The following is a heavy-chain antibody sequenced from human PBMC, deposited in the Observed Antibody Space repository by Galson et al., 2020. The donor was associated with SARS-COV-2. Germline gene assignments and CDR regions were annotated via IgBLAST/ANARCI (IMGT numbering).Heavy chain of an antibody. J-gene: IGHJ4*02. CDR2: LSANSGTI. D-gene: IGHD1-26*01. CDR1: GFGFDNYA. Sequence: GESLKISCAASGFGFDNYAMAWVRQSPGKGLELVSGLSANSGTIYYADSVRGRITISRDNSKDTVFLHMTRLTAGDTAIYYCAKVAGGSHPRGNFDSWGQGTLVTVSS. CDR3: AKVAGGSHPRGNFDS. V-gene: IGHV3-23*01.